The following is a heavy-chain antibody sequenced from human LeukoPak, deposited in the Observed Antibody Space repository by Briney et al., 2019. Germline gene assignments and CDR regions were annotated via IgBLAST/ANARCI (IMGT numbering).Heavy chain of an antibody. D-gene: IGHD3-10*01. J-gene: IGHJ5*02. V-gene: IGHV3-23*01. CDR3: AKDRDAMIRGVRRWFDP. CDR1: GFTFSSYA. CDR2: VSGSGAGT. Sequence: QPAGFLSLSCAASGFTFSSYAMSWDRQGPRKGLEWVSSVSGSGAGTYYADSVKVPFTISRDNSKNILYLQMNSLSAEDTAIYYCAKDRDAMIRGVRRWFDPWGQGTLVTVSS.